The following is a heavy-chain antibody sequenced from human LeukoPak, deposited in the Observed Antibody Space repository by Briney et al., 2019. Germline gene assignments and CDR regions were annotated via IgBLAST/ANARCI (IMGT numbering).Heavy chain of an antibody. CDR1: GGSISTYY. CDR3: ARSIAAAGTRFDP. Sequence: SETLSLTCTVSGGSISTYYWGWVRQPAGRGLEWIGRIYTSGITDYNPFLKSRVTMSVDTSKNQFSLKLNSVTAADTAVYYCARSIAAAGTRFDPWGQGTLVTVSS. CDR2: IYTSGIT. D-gene: IGHD6-13*01. J-gene: IGHJ5*02. V-gene: IGHV4-4*07.